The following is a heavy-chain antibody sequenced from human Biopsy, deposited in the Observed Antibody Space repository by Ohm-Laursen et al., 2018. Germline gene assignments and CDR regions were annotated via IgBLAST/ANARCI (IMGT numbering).Heavy chain of an antibody. CDR2: ISWDGGSE. CDR1: GFTYDDHV. Sequence: SLRLSCTASGFTYDDHVMHWVRQAPGKGLEWVSVISWDGGSEGYADSVKGRFTISRDNAKNSLFLQMNSLTTEDTALYYCVRGYSSSWSGYLDHWGQGTLVTVSS. V-gene: IGHV3-9*01. D-gene: IGHD3-3*01. CDR3: VRGYSSSWSGYLDH. J-gene: IGHJ4*02.